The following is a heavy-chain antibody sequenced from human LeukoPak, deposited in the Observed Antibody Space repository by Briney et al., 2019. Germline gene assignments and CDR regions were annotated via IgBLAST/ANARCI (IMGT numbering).Heavy chain of an antibody. CDR2: LYHSGGT. Sequence: PSETLSLTCTVSGSSISSPYYWGLVRQPPGKGLGWIGSLYHSGGTYYNPSLKSRVTISVDTSKNQYFLNLSSVTAADTAVYYCAREERGRGGFVDPWGQGTLVTVSS. CDR3: AREERGRGGFVDP. J-gene: IGHJ5*02. D-gene: IGHD3-16*01. CDR1: GSSISSPYY. V-gene: IGHV4-38-2*02.